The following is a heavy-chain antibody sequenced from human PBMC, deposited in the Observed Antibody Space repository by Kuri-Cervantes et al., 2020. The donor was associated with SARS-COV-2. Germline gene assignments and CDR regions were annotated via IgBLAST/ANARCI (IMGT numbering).Heavy chain of an antibody. V-gene: IGHV3-30-3*01. CDR2: ISYDGSNK. CDR3: ARGAVAGTLYYYYYGMDV. CDR1: GFTFSSSW. D-gene: IGHD6-19*01. J-gene: IGHJ6*02. Sequence: LSLTCAASGFTFSSSWMHWVRQAPGKGLEWVAVISYDGSNKYYADSVKGRFTISRDNSKNTLYLQMNSLRAEDTAVYYCARGAVAGTLYYYYYGMDVWGQGTTVTVSS.